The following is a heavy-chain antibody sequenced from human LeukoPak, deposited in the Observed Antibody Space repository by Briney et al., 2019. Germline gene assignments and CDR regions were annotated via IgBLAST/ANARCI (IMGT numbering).Heavy chain of an antibody. CDR2: INPTSGAT. CDR3: ARTYTAVHYFDY. V-gene: IGHV1-2*02. J-gene: IGHJ4*02. D-gene: IGHD2-21*02. CDR1: GYTFTDYY. Sequence: ASVKVSCKASGYTFTDYYMHWVRQAPGQGLDWVGWINPTSGATNYAQKFQGRVTMTRDTSNNTSYMELSRLRSDDTAVYYCARTYTAVHYFDYWGQGTLVTVSS.